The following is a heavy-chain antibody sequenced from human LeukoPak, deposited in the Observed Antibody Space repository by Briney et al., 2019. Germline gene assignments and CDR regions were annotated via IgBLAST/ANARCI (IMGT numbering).Heavy chain of an antibody. J-gene: IGHJ5*02. V-gene: IGHV4-4*07. CDR1: GGSISSYY. CDR3: ATSSSGWYRGWFDP. CDR2: IYTSGST. D-gene: IGHD6-19*01. Sequence: PSETLSLTCTVSGGSISSYYWSWIRQPAGKGLEWIGRIYTSGSTNYNPSLKSRVTMSVDTSKNQFSLKLSSVTAADTAVYYCATSSSGWYRGWFDPWGQGTLVTVSS.